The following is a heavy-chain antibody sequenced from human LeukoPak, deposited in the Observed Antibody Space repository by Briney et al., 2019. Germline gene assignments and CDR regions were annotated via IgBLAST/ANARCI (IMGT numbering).Heavy chain of an antibody. J-gene: IGHJ4*02. V-gene: IGHV3-30-3*01. CDR2: ISYDGSNK. Sequence: GGSLRLSCAASGFTFSSYAMHWVRQAPGKGLEWVAVISYDGSNKYYADSVKGRFTISRDNSKNTLYLQMNSLRAEDTAVYYCARDLGYYYGSGRGAPIDYWGQGTLVTVSS. D-gene: IGHD3-10*01. CDR1: GFTFSSYA. CDR3: ARDLGYYYGSGRGAPIDY.